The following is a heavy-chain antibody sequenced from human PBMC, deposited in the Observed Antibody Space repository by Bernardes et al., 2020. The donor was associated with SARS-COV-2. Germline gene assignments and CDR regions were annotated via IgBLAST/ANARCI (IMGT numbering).Heavy chain of an antibody. V-gene: IGHV3-74*01. J-gene: IGHJ5*02. CDR1: GFTFSSYW. D-gene: IGHD2-8*01. CDR3: GRDLGYCPNGDCSP. CDR2: INPDGGST. Sequence: GGSLRLSCAGSGFTFSSYWMHWVRQAPGKGPVWVSRINPDGGSTSYAGSVKGRFTISRDNAKNMVYLQMNSLRVEDTAVYYCGRDLGYCPNGDCSPWGQGTLVTVSS.